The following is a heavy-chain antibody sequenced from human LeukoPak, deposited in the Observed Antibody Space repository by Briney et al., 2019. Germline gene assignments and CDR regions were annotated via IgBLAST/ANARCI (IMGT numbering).Heavy chain of an antibody. V-gene: IGHV3-21*04. CDR2: ITSSSSYI. J-gene: IGHJ6*03. CDR1: GFTFSTYN. D-gene: IGHD5-18*01. Sequence: GGSLRLSCAASGFTFSTYNMNWVRQAPGKGLEWVSSITSSSSYIYYADSVKGRFTISRDNAKNSLYLQMNSLRAEDTAVYYCARGARDTGIYYYYMDVWGKGTTVTISS. CDR3: ARGARDTGIYYYYMDV.